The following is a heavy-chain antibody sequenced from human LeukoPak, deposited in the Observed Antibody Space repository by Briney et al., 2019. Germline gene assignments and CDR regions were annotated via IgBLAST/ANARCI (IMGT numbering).Heavy chain of an antibody. D-gene: IGHD2-2*01. J-gene: IGHJ4*02. CDR2: INLNNGDT. CDR1: VYTFNKCD. Sequence: ASVKVSCKACVYTFNKCDVNWVRQAAGQGLEWMGYINLNNGDTDSAQKFQGRITMTRDTSINTAYMELSSLRSADSAMYYCAICLIRILWRRETLVTVSS. CDR3: AICLIRIL. V-gene: IGHV1-8*01.